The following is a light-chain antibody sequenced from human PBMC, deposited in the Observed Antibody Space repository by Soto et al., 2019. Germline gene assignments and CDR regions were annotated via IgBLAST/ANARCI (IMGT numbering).Light chain of an antibody. CDR1: QSVSSN. J-gene: IGKJ2*01. V-gene: IGKV3-15*01. Sequence: EIVMTQSPATLSVSPGERATLSCRASQSVSSNLAWYQQKPGQATRLLIYGGSTRATGIPARFSGSGSGTEFTLTISSLQSEDFAVYYCQQYNNWPHTFGQGTKLEIK. CDR3: QQYNNWPHT. CDR2: GGS.